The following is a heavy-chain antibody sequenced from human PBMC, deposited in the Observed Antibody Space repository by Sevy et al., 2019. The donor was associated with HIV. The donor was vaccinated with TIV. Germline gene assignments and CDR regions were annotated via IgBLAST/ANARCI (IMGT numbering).Heavy chain of an antibody. CDR3: ATGITIFGVVIGAGLDRPSYGMDV. Sequence: GGSLRLSCAASGFTFSSYGMHWVRQAPGKGLEWVAVISYDGSNKYYADSVKGRFTISRDNSKNTLCLQMNSLRAEETAVYYCATGITIFGVVIGAGLDRPSYGMDVWGQGTTVTVSS. V-gene: IGHV3-30*03. CDR2: ISYDGSNK. D-gene: IGHD3-3*01. CDR1: GFTFSSYG. J-gene: IGHJ6*02.